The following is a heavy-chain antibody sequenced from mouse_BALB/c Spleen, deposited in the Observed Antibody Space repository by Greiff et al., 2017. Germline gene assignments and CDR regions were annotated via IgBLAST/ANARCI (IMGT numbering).Heavy chain of an antibody. CDR3: ARQTGDY. CDR2: ISSGGSYT. Sequence: DVMLVESGGDLVKPGGSLKLSCAASGFTFSSYGMSWVRQTPDKRLEWVATISSGGSYTYYPDSVKGRFTISRDNAKNTLYLQMSSLKSEDTAMYYCARQTGDYWGQGTTLTVSS. D-gene: IGHD4-1*01. J-gene: IGHJ2*01. V-gene: IGHV5-6*02. CDR1: GFTFSSYG.